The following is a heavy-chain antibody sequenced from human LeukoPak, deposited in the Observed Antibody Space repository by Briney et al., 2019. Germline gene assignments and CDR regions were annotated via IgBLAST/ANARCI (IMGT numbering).Heavy chain of an antibody. CDR3: VRLVGNSWLDY. D-gene: IGHD6-13*01. CDR2: TYYRSQWYN. J-gene: IGHJ4*02. V-gene: IGHV6-1*01. CDR1: GDDVSTNKAT. Sequence: SQTLSLTCAISGDDVSTNKATRNWIRQSPSRGLEWLGRTYYRSQWYNDYAVSVKSRITITPDTSTNQFSLHLNSVTPDDTAVYYCVRLVGNSWLDYWGQGTLVTVSS.